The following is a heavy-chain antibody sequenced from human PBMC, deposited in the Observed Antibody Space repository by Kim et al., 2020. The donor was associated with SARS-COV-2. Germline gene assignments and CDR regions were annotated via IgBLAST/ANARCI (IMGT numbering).Heavy chain of an antibody. CDR2: IKSKTDGGTT. J-gene: IGHJ6*02. V-gene: IGHV3-15*01. CDR1: GFTFSNSW. Sequence: GGSLRLSCAASGFTFSNSWMSWVRQAPGKGLEWVGRIKSKTDGGTTDYAAPVKGRFTISRDDSKNTLYLQMNSLKTEDTAVYYCTKYADPYYYYGMDVWGQGTTVTVSS. CDR3: TKYADPYYYYGMDV.